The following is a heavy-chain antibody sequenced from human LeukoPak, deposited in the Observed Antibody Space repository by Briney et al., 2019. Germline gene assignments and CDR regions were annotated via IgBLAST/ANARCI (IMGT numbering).Heavy chain of an antibody. Sequence: PSETLSLTCAVYGGSFSGYSWSWIRQPPGKGLEWIGEINHSGSTNYNPSLKSRVTISVDTSKNQFSLKLSSVTAADTAVYYCAREPDYDILTGNYYYYGMDVWGQGTTVTVSS. CDR3: AREPDYDILTGNYYYYGMDV. D-gene: IGHD3-9*01. J-gene: IGHJ6*02. V-gene: IGHV4-34*01. CDR2: INHSGST. CDR1: GGSFSGYS.